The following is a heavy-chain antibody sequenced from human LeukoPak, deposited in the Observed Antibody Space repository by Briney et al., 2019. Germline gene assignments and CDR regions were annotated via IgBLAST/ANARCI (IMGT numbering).Heavy chain of an antibody. J-gene: IGHJ6*03. CDR1: GFTFSSYA. Sequence: PGGSLRLSCAASGFTFSSYAMSWVRQAPGKGLEWVSAISGSGDSTYYADSVKGRFTISRDNSKNTLYLQMNSLRAEDTAIYYCAKGRAGSFYPDKYYYNYTDVWGKGVTVTVS. CDR2: ISGSGDST. V-gene: IGHV3-23*01. CDR3: AKGRAGSFYPDKYYYNYTDV. D-gene: IGHD3-10*01.